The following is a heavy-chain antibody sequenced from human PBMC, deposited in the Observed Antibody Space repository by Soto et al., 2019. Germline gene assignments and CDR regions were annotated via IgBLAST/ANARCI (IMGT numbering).Heavy chain of an antibody. CDR3: ARDPGPDVVPAADYYFDY. J-gene: IGHJ4*02. D-gene: IGHD2-2*01. Sequence: QVQLVQSGAEVKKPGASVKVSCKASGYTFTSYGISWVRQAPGQGLEWMGWISAYNGNTNYAQKLQGRGTMTTDTSTSTAYMELRSLRSDDTAVYYCARDPGPDVVPAADYYFDYWGQGTLVTVSS. V-gene: IGHV1-18*01. CDR2: ISAYNGNT. CDR1: GYTFTSYG.